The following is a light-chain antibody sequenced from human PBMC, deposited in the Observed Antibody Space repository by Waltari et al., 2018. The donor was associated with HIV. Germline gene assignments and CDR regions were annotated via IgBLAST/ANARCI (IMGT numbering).Light chain of an antibody. J-gene: IGKJ4*01. CDR3: QQAHTFPQT. Sequence: DIQMTQSPSFVSAFVGDRVTIMCRASQDIGSLVACYQQKPGKSPKLLVYGASNLEIGVPPRFDGSASGTSFALTITGLEPEDFATYFCQQAHTFPQTFGGGTRVEF. V-gene: IGKV1-12*01. CDR1: QDIGSL. CDR2: GAS.